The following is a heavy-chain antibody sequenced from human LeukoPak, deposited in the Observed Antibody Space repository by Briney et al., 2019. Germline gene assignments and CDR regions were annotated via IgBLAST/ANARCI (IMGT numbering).Heavy chain of an antibody. V-gene: IGHV3-30*02. CDR2: TRYDGTNT. D-gene: IGHD1-1*01. CDR1: GFTFSNYG. CDR3: APEATNVAGS. Sequence: GGSLTLSCAASGFTFSNYGMNWVRQAPGKGLEWLTFTRYDGTNTYYRDSVKGRFTISRDNSKNTLFLQMHGLRPEDTAVYYCAPEATNVAGSWGQGTLVIVSS. J-gene: IGHJ4*02.